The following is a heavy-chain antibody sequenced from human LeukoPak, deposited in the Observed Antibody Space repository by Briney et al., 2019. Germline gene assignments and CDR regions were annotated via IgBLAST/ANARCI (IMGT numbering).Heavy chain of an antibody. J-gene: IGHJ4*02. CDR1: GFTFRNCW. V-gene: IGHV3-7*01. CDR2: IKEDGSEK. Sequence: GGSLRLSCAASGFTFRNCWMSWVRQDPGKGLEWVANIKEDGSEKYYVDSVKGRFTISRDNARNSLYLQMNSLRAEDTDVYYCANGRQLGYWGQGTLVSVSS. CDR3: ANGRQLGY. D-gene: IGHD6-13*01.